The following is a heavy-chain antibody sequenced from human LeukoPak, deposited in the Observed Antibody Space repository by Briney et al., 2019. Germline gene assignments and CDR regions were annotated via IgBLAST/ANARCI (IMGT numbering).Heavy chain of an antibody. CDR2: INHSGRT. Sequence: SETLSLTCAVSGGSFSGYYWTWIRQPPGKGLEWIGEINHSGRTNYNPSLKSRVIISVDTSKNQFSLKLSSVTAADTAVYYCARPLGYCSDSRCPQSWFDPWGQGTLVTVSS. D-gene: IGHD2-15*01. CDR1: GGSFSGYY. J-gene: IGHJ5*02. CDR3: ARPLGYCSDSRCPQSWFDP. V-gene: IGHV4-34*01.